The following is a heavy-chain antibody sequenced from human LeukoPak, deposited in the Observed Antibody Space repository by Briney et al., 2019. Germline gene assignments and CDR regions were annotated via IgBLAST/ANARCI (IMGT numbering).Heavy chain of an antibody. J-gene: IGHJ4*02. CDR1: GLTFSIYW. Sequence: GGSLRLSCAASGLTFSIYWIGWVRQARGKRLEWVANMNIDGSEKYYADSAKGRFTISRDNARNSVYLQMNSLRVEDTAVYYCARDPVEWELLLDYWGQGTLVTVSS. CDR2: MNIDGSEK. D-gene: IGHD1-26*01. CDR3: ARDPVEWELLLDY. V-gene: IGHV3-7*01.